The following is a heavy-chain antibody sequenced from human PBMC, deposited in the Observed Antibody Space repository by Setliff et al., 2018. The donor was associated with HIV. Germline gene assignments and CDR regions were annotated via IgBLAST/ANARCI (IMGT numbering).Heavy chain of an antibody. CDR3: ARDRIIGRGYTIRYYYMDV. V-gene: IGHV3-48*03. CDR1: GFTFSTYE. CDR2: ITSSGSTI. D-gene: IGHD3-16*02. Sequence: QTGGSLRLSCAASGFTFSTYEMNWVRQAPGKRLEWVSYITSSGSTIYYADSVKGRLTTSRDNAKNSLYLQMNSLRAEETAVYYCARDRIIGRGYTIRYYYMDVWGKGTTVTVSS. J-gene: IGHJ6*03.